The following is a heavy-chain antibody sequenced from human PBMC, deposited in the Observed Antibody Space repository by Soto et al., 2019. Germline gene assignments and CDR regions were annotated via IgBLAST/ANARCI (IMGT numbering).Heavy chain of an antibody. V-gene: IGHV3-73*01. D-gene: IGHD3-3*01. CDR1: GFTFSGSA. CDR2: IRSKPNNYAT. CDR3: SRQASDFWSGKPQYYMDV. Sequence: EVQLVESGGGLVQPGGSLKLSCAASGFTFSGSAMHWVRQASGKGLEWVGRIRSKPNNYATAYGASVKGRFTISRGDSKNTAYLQMNSLNTEDTAVYYCSRQASDFWSGKPQYYMDVWGKGTTVTVSS. J-gene: IGHJ6*03.